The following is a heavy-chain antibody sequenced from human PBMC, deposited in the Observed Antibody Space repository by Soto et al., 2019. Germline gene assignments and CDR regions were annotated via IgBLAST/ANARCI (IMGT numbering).Heavy chain of an antibody. CDR3: TTDSYSTIIIVRFDY. CDR1: GFTFSNAW. Sequence: PGGSLRLSCAASGFTFSNAWINWVRQAPGKGLEWVGRIKSKTNGGTTDYAEPVKGRFAISRDDSNNMVYLQMNSLKIEDTAVYYCTTDSYSTIIIVRFDYWVHGTLVTVSS. D-gene: IGHD3-22*01. CDR2: IKSKTNGGTT. V-gene: IGHV3-15*07. J-gene: IGHJ4*01.